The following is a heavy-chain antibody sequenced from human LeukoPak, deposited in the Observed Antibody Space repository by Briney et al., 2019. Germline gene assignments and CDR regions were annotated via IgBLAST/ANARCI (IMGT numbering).Heavy chain of an antibody. Sequence: GASVKVSCKASGGTFSSYAISWVRQAPGQGLEWMGGIIPIFGTANYAQKFQGRVTITADESTSTAYMELSSLRSDDTAVYYCARGSLNYGDYGPDAFDIWGQGTMVTVSS. V-gene: IGHV1-69*13. CDR3: ARGSLNYGDYGPDAFDI. D-gene: IGHD4-17*01. CDR2: IIPIFGTA. CDR1: GGTFSSYA. J-gene: IGHJ3*02.